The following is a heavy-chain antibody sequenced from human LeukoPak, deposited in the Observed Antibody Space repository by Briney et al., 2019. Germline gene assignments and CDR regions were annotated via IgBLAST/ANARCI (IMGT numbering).Heavy chain of an antibody. CDR1: GFTFSSYS. D-gene: IGHD6-6*01. V-gene: IGHV3-21*01. Sequence: GGSLRLSCAASGFTFSSYSMNWVRQAPGKGLEWVSSISSSSSYIYYADSVKGRFTISRDNAKNSLYLQMNSLRAEDTAVYYCARDVGEAARPLDYWGQGTLVTVSS. J-gene: IGHJ4*02. CDR2: ISSSSSYI. CDR3: ARDVGEAARPLDY.